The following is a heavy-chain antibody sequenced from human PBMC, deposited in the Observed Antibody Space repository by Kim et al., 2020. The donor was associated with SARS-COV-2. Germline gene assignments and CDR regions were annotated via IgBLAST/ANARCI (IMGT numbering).Heavy chain of an antibody. V-gene: IGHV3-43*02. CDR1: RFTFDNYA. Sequence: GGSLRLSCAASRFTFDNYAMHWVRQAPGKGLEWVSLISGDGNRTYYADSVKGRFTISRDNSKNSLYLQMNSLRTEDTALYYCAKDLPAKYYDILTGYPYYYYGMDVWGQGNTVTVSS. CDR2: ISGDGNRT. CDR3: AKDLPAKYYDILTGYPYYYYGMDV. J-gene: IGHJ6*02. D-gene: IGHD3-9*01.